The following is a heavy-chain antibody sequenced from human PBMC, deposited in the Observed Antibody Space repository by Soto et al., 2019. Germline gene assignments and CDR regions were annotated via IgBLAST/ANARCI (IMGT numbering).Heavy chain of an antibody. CDR1: GGSISSSSYY. D-gene: IGHD6-6*01. Sequence: SETLSLICTVSGGSISSSSYYWGWIRQPPGKGLEWIGSIYYSGSTYYNPSLKSRVTISVDTSKNQFSLKLSSVTAADTAVYYCARLRAARLFDYWGQGTLVTVSS. J-gene: IGHJ4*02. CDR2: IYYSGST. V-gene: IGHV4-39*01. CDR3: ARLRAARLFDY.